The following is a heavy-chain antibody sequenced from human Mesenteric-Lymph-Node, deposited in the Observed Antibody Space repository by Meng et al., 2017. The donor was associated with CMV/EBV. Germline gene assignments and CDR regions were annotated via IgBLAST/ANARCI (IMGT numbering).Heavy chain of an antibody. V-gene: IGHV4-39*07. CDR2: IYYSGST. CDR3: ARVIAAAGRAIDY. J-gene: IGHJ4*02. CDR1: GGSISSSSYY. Sequence: SETLSLTCTVSGGSISSSSYYWGWIRQPPGKGLEWIGSIYYSGSTNYNPSLKSRVTISVDTSKNQFSLKLSSVTAADTAVYYCARVIAAAGRAIDYWGQGTLVTVSS. D-gene: IGHD6-13*01.